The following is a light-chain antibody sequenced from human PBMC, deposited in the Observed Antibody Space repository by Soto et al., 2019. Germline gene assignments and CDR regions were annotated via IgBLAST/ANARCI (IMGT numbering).Light chain of an antibody. CDR1: QSIRTY. Sequence: DIQMTQSPSSLSASVGDRVTITCRASQSIRTYVNWYQQKPGKAPNLLIYGASSLQSGVPSRFSGSGSGTDFSLTISSRQPDDFATYYCQQSFNTPRTFGQGTKVEIK. CDR2: GAS. J-gene: IGKJ1*01. CDR3: QQSFNTPRT. V-gene: IGKV1-39*01.